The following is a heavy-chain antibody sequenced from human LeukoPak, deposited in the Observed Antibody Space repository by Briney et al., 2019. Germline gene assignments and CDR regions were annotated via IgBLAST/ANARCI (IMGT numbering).Heavy chain of an antibody. J-gene: IGHJ4*02. V-gene: IGHV3-11*01. D-gene: IGHD5-18*01. Sequence: GGSLRLSCAASGFTFSDYYMSWIRQAPGKGLEWVSYISSSGSTIYYADSVKGRFTISRDNSKNTLYLQMNSLRAEDTAVYYCAKDRDTAPDYWGQGTLVTVSS. CDR2: ISSSGSTI. CDR3: AKDRDTAPDY. CDR1: GFTFSDYY.